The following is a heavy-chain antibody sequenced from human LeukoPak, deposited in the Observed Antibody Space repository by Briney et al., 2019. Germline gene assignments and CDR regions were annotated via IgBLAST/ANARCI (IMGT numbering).Heavy chain of an antibody. V-gene: IGHV1-3*01. CDR2: INAANGYA. Sequence: ASVKVSCKASGYTFTNYAIHCLRQPPAQKPEWLAWINAANGYATYSHHLQSRVIIITDTSASTAYMEVNNLRSDDTAMYYCAIRDGHTDHWGQGTLVTVSS. CDR3: AIRDGHTDH. D-gene: IGHD5-24*01. J-gene: IGHJ4*02. CDR1: GYTFTNYA.